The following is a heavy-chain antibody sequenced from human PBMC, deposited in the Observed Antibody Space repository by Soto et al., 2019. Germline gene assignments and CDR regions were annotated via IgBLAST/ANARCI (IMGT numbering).Heavy chain of an antibody. CDR1: GFTFSSYS. Sequence: EVQLVESGGGLVQPGGSLRLSCAASGFTFSSYSMNWVRQAPGKGLEWVSYISSSSSTIYYADSVKGRFTISRDNSKNTLYLQMNSLRAEDTAVYYCAKEGYSYGYHFDYWGQGTLVTVSS. V-gene: IGHV3-48*01. CDR2: ISSSSSTI. CDR3: AKEGYSYGYHFDY. D-gene: IGHD5-18*01. J-gene: IGHJ4*02.